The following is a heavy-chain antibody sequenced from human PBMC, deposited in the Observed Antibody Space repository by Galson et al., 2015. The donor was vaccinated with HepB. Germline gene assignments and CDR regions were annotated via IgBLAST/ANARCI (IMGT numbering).Heavy chain of an antibody. J-gene: IGHJ3*02. V-gene: IGHV4-61*01. CDR3: ARDRYCGGDCYDPDGFDI. D-gene: IGHD2-21*02. CDR2: IHYSGST. CDR1: GGSVSSGNYY. Sequence: ETLSLTCTVSGGSVSSGNYYWSWIRQPPGKGLEWIGYIHYSGSTNYNPSLKSRVTMSLDTSKNQFSLKLSSVTAADTAVYYCARDRYCGGDCYDPDGFDIWGQGTTVTVSS.